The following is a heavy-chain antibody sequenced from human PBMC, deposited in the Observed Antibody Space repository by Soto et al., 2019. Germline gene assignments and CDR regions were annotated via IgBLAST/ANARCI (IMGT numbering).Heavy chain of an antibody. CDR1: GDSVSSYSYY. J-gene: IGHJ4*02. V-gene: IGHV4-61*01. CDR2: IYSSGST. Sequence: SETLSLTCTVSGDSVSSYSYYWTWIRQPPGKGLEWIGHIYSSGSTKYNPSLKSRVTISLDTSNNQFSLELTSVTAADTAIYYCARDIRGYSRAFDYWGQGTLVTVSS. D-gene: IGHD5-18*01. CDR3: ARDIRGYSRAFDY.